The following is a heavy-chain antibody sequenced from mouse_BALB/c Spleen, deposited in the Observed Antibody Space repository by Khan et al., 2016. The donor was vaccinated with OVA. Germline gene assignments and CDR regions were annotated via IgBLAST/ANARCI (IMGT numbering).Heavy chain of an antibody. CDR3: ARKGLRLDFDY. CDR2: INPSTGYT. J-gene: IGHJ2*01. Sequence: VQLQQSGAELAKPGASVKMSCKASGYTFINYWILWVKQRPGQGLEWIGYINPSTGYTEYNPNFKDKATLTADKSTSTAYMQLSSLTSEDSAVYYCARKGLRLDFDYWGQGTTLTVSS. D-gene: IGHD1-1*01. CDR1: GYTFINYW. V-gene: IGHV1-7*01.